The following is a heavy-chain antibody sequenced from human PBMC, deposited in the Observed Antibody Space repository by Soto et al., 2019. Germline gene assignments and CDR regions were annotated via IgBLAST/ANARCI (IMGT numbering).Heavy chain of an antibody. Sequence: PSETLSLTCTVSGGSVSRGGYYWPWIRKHPGKGLECIVYIFSGATNYYTPSLKSRLTMSVDTSKNQFSLKVSSVTAADTAVYYCARLRGGDSFALLDYWGQGTLVTVSS. CDR2: IFSGATN. CDR1: GGSVSRGGYY. J-gene: IGHJ4*02. D-gene: IGHD2-15*01. V-gene: IGHV4-31*03. CDR3: ARLRGGDSFALLDY.